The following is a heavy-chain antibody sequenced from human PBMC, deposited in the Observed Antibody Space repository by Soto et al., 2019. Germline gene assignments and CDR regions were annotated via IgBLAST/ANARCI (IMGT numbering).Heavy chain of an antibody. D-gene: IGHD5-12*01. Sequence: QVQLVQSGAEVKKPGASVKVSCKASGYTFTRSGISWVRQAPGQGPEWMGWISSYNGDTNYAQTFQGRVTMTTDTSTSTAYMELRSLRSDDTAVYYCASEGVAPYYYYSMDVWGQGTPVTVSS. CDR3: ASEGVAPYYYYSMDV. J-gene: IGHJ6*02. V-gene: IGHV1-18*01. CDR1: GYTFTRSG. CDR2: ISSYNGDT.